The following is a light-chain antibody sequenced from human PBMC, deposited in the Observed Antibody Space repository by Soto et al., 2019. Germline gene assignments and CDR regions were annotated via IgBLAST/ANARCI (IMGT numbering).Light chain of an antibody. V-gene: IGLV2-14*01. J-gene: IGLJ1*01. Sequence: QSVLTQPASVSGTPGQPITISCTASSSDVGIYDFVSWYQHHPGRAPKLIVSEVSHRPSGVSNRFSGSKSGNTASLTISGLQSEDEADYYCISYTSDDVRYVFGTGTKVTVL. CDR1: SSDVGIYDF. CDR3: ISYTSDDVRYV. CDR2: EVS.